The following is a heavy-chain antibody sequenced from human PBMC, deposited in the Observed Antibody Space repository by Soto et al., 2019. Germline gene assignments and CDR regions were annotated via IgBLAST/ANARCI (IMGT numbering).Heavy chain of an antibody. CDR1: GGSISSYY. V-gene: IGHV4-59*01. D-gene: IGHD3-10*01. CDR3: ARGAWFGELLPYYDY. J-gene: IGHJ4*02. CDR2: IYYSGST. Sequence: WETLSLTCTVSGGSISSYYWSWIRQPPGKGLEWIGYIYYSGSTNYNPSLKSRVTISVDTSKNQFSLKLSSVTAADTAVYYCARGAWFGELLPYYDYWGQGTLLTVS.